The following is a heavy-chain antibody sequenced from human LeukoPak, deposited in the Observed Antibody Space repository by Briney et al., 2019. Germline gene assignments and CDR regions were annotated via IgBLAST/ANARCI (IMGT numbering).Heavy chain of an antibody. J-gene: IGHJ4*02. CDR3: ARKDGDY. Sequence: PSETLSLTCTVSGPSISRFHWTWIRQPAGKGLAWIGLIYSSGSTIYNPSLKSRVAMSVDMTKNQLSLKLSSVTAADTAMYYCARKDGDYWGQETQVTVSS. V-gene: IGHV4-4*07. CDR1: GPSISRFH. CDR2: IYSSGST.